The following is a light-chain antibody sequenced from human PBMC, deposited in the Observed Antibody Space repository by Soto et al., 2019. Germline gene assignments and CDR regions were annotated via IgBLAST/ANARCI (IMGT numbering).Light chain of an antibody. CDR1: SSDIGTYNS. J-gene: IGLJ3*02. CDR3: CSYTSTYTLV. CDR2: EVI. V-gene: IGLV2-14*01. Sequence: QSALTQPASVSGSPGQSITISCTGTSSDIGTYNSVSWYQHHPDKAPKLLIFEVIDRPSGVSDRFSGSKSGNTASLTISGLQPEDEADYYCCSYTSTYTLVFGGGTKLTVL.